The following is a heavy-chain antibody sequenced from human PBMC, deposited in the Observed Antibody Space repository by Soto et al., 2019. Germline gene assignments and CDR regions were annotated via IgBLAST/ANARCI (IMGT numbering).Heavy chain of an antibody. CDR2: ISSTSTYI. CDR3: AKVYGGNSDAHHYLAS. J-gene: IGHJ4*01. Sequence: GGSLRLSCVASGFSFSVYTMTWVRQALGKGLEWVSAISSTSTYIYYEDSVKGRFAISRDNSKSTLFLHMNSLGAEDTALYSCAKVYGGNSDAHHYLASRGQGSPDIVSS. D-gene: IGHD4-17*01. V-gene: IGHV3-21*01. CDR1: GFSFSVYT.